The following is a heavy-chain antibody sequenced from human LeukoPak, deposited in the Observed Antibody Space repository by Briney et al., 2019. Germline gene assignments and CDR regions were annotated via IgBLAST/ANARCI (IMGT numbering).Heavy chain of an antibody. D-gene: IGHD3-22*01. CDR3: ARERITMIVVVTPDAFDI. CDR1: GGSFSGYY. V-gene: IGHV4-34*01. CDR2: INHSGST. Sequence: PSETLSLTCAVYGGSFSGYYWSWIRQPPGKGLEWIGEINHSGSTNYNPSLKSRVTISVDTSKNQFSLKLSSVTAADTAVYYCARERITMIVVVTPDAFDIWGQGTMVTVSS. J-gene: IGHJ3*02.